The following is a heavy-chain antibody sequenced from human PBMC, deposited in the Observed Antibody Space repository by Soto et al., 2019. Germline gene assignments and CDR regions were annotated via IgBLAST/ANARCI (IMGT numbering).Heavy chain of an antibody. CDR2: IYYSGST. J-gene: IGHJ4*02. CDR1: GGSISSYY. CDR3: ARVLFRLSYFDY. V-gene: IGHV4-59*12. Sequence: SETLSLTCTVSGGSISSYYWSWIRQPPGKGLEWIGYIYYSGSTNYNPSLKSRVTISVDTSKNQFSLKLSSVTAADTAVYYCARVLFRLSYFDYWGQGTLVTVSS. D-gene: IGHD2-21*01.